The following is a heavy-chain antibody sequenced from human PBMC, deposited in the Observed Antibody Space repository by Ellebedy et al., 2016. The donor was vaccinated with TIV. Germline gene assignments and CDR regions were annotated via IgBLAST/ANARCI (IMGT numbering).Heavy chain of an antibody. CDR2: IRSKANNYAT. J-gene: IGHJ4*02. CDR3: TTVVVVAATPAVDY. Sequence: PGGSLRLSCAPSGFTFSGSAMHWVRQASGKGLEWVGRIRSKANNYATAYAASVKGRFTISRDDSKNTLYLQMNSLKTEDTAVYYCTTVVVVAATPAVDYWGQGTLVTVSS. CDR1: GFTFSGSA. D-gene: IGHD2-15*01. V-gene: IGHV3-73*01.